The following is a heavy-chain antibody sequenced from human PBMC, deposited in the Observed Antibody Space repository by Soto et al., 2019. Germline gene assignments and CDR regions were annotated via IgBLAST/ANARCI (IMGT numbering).Heavy chain of an antibody. D-gene: IGHD6-19*01. CDR2: ISAYNGNT. J-gene: IGHJ5*02. V-gene: IGHV1-18*01. CDR3: ARDPRRQWLVPGWFDH. Sequence: QVQLVQSGAEVKKPGASVKVSCKASGYTFTSYGISWVRQAPGQGLEWMGWISAYNGNTNYAQKLQGRVTMTTDTSTSTAYMNLRSLRSDDTAVYYCARDPRRQWLVPGWFDHWGQGTLVTVSS. CDR1: GYTFTSYG.